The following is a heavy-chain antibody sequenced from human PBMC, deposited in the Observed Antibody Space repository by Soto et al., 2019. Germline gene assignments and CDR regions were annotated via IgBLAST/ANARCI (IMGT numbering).Heavy chain of an antibody. CDR2: IIPILGIT. CDR3: ARAPYYYDSSGYSGGDK. V-gene: IGHV1-69*02. Sequence: QVQLVQSGAEVKKPGSSVKVSCKASGGTSSGYTISWVRQAPGQGLEWMGRIIPILGITNYAEKFQGRVTITADKSTRTAYMELSSLTSEDTAVYYCARAPYYYDSSGYSGGDKWGQGTLVTVSS. CDR1: GGTSSGYT. D-gene: IGHD3-22*01. J-gene: IGHJ4*02.